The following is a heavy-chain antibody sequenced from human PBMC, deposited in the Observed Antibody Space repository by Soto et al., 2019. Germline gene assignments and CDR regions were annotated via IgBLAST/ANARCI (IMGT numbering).Heavy chain of an antibody. Sequence: SETLSLTCAVYGGSFSGYYWSWIRQPPGKGLEWIGEINHSGSTNYNPCVKSRLTIAVDTSKNQFSLKLSSVTAADTAVYYCAIEKSFSITMVRGVEYYYYGMDVWGQGTTVTVSS. J-gene: IGHJ6*02. D-gene: IGHD3-10*01. CDR2: INHSGST. V-gene: IGHV4-34*01. CDR3: AIEKSFSITMVRGVEYYYYGMDV. CDR1: GGSFSGYY.